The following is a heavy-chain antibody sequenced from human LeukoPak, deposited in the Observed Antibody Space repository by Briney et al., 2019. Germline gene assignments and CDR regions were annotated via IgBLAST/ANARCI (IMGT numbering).Heavy chain of an antibody. CDR2: ISYDGSNK. D-gene: IGHD6-13*01. J-gene: IGHJ4*02. CDR3: ARVGRWGTTAGHFDY. Sequence: GRSQRLSCAASGFTFSSYAMHWVHQAPGKGLEWVAVISYDGSNKYYADSVKGRFTISRDNSKNTLYLQMNSLRAEDTAVYYCARVGRWGTTAGHFDYWGQGTLVTVSS. CDR1: GFTFSSYA. V-gene: IGHV3-30*04.